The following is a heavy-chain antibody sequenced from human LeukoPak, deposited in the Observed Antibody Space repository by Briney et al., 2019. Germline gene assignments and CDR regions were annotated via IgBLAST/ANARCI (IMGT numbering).Heavy chain of an antibody. D-gene: IGHD5-18*01. CDR2: IYYSGNT. V-gene: IGHV4-59*08. CDR1: GGSISSYY. Sequence: PSETLSLTCTVSGGSISSYYWSWIRQPPGKGLEWIGYIYYSGNTNYNPSLKSRVTISVDTSKNQFSLKLSSVTAADTAVYYCAGPQVRGYIYGWSSWGQGTLVTVSS. CDR3: AGPQVRGYIYGWSS. J-gene: IGHJ5*02.